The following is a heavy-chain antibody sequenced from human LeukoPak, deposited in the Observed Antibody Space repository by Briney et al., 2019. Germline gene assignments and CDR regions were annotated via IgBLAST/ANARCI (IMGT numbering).Heavy chain of an antibody. V-gene: IGHV3-33*01. CDR3: VRDGGAGFDY. D-gene: IGHD1-14*01. CDR2: IWYDGSNK. J-gene: IGHJ4*02. CDR1: GFIFGSYG. Sequence: QPGRSLRLSCAASGFIFGSYGMHWVRQAPGKGLEWVAVIWYDGSNKYYADSVKGRFTISRDDSKNTLYLQMDSLRAEDTAVYCCVRDGGAGFDYWGQGTLVTVSS.